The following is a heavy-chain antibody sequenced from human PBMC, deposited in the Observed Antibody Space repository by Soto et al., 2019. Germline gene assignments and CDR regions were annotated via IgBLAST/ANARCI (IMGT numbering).Heavy chain of an antibody. CDR3: ARLMHYSHSGGSSHSGFDM. D-gene: IGHD2-21*01. CDR1: GYTFTDYF. CDR2: INPYSGGA. V-gene: IGHV1-2*02. J-gene: IGHJ3*02. Sequence: ASVKVSCKASGYTFTDYFIHWVRQAPGQGLEWIGWINPYSGGADLSQKFQGRVTMTRDTSISTAYMEVSSLRSDDTAVFYFARLMHYSHSGGSSHSGFDMWGQGTLVTVSS.